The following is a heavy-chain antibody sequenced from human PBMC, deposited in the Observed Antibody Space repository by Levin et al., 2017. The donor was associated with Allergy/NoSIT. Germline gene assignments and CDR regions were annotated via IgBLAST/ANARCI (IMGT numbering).Heavy chain of an antibody. CDR2: IIWKSGLS. CDR1: GFTSDDYG. V-gene: IGHV3-9*02. CDR3: VKDTSPGGADY. J-gene: IGHJ4*02. D-gene: IGHD3-10*01. Sequence: PGGSLRLSCVVSGFTSDDYGMHWVRQPPGKGLEWVSGIIWKSGLSGYADSVKGRFSISRDNAEKSLYLQMNSLRPEDTALYFCVKDTSPGGADYWGQGTLVTVSS.